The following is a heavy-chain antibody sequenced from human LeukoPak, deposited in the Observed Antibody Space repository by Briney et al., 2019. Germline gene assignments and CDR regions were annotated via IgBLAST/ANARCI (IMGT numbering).Heavy chain of an antibody. CDR3: ARGLYDFWSGYYTGRFDY. J-gene: IGHJ4*02. D-gene: IGHD3-3*01. Sequence: SETLSLTCAAYGGSFSGYYWSWIRQPPGKGLEWIGEINHSGSTNYNPSLKSRVTISVDTSKNQFSLKLSSVTAADTAVYYCARGLYDFWSGYYTGRFDYWGQGTLVTVSS. V-gene: IGHV4-34*01. CDR2: INHSGST. CDR1: GGSFSGYY.